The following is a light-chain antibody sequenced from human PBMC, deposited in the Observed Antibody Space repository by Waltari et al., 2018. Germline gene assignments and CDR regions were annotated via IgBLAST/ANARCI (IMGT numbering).Light chain of an antibody. Sequence: DVQMTQFHSTLSASVGDRVTITCRARQNIDIWLAWHQQKPGKAPKLLIYKASNLVSGVSSRFSGSGSGTEFTLTIDNLQPDDFATYYCQQYNDYSGTFGQGTKVEVQ. CDR3: QQYNDYSGT. CDR1: QNIDIW. CDR2: KAS. V-gene: IGKV1-5*03. J-gene: IGKJ1*01.